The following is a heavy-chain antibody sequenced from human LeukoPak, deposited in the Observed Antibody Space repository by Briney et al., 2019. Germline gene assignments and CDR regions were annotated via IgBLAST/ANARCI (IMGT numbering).Heavy chain of an antibody. V-gene: IGHV3-74*03. CDR3: VRALTGTDDF. Sequence: PGRSLRLSCAASGFTFTNYWMHWVRQAPGKGLAWVSRINPDGSMTTYVDSVKGRFTISRDNAKNTLYLQMNSLRVEDTAVYYCVRALTGTDDFWGQGTLVTVSS. CDR1: GFTFTNYW. CDR2: INPDGSMT. J-gene: IGHJ4*02. D-gene: IGHD1-20*01.